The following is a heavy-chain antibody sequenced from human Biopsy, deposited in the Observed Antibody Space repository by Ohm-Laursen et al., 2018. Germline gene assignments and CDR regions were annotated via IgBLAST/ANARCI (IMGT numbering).Heavy chain of an antibody. Sequence: GTLPLTCSVSGGSVDDYFRNWIRQPAGKGLEWIGRIYSTGRSSAYHPSFQSRVTMSLDTSNKQFSLKLTSVTAADTAVYYCARTPGVAVAGRFFDLWGRGTLVTVSS. CDR1: GGSVDDYF. V-gene: IGHV4-4*07. D-gene: IGHD6-19*01. CDR2: IYSTGRSS. J-gene: IGHJ2*01. CDR3: ARTPGVAVAGRFFDL.